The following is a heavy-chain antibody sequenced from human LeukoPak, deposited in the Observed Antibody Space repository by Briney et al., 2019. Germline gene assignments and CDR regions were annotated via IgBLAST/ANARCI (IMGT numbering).Heavy chain of an antibody. CDR1: GVSISSYY. CDR2: IYYSGST. CDR3: AIHNVYDSYWYFDL. J-gene: IGHJ2*01. V-gene: IGHV4-59*08. Sequence: PSETLSLTCTVSGVSISSYYWSWIRQPPGKGLEWIGYIYYSGSTNYNPSLKSRVTISVDTSKNQFSLKLSSVTAADTAVYYCAIHNVYDSYWYFDLWGRGTLVTVSS. D-gene: IGHD3-22*01.